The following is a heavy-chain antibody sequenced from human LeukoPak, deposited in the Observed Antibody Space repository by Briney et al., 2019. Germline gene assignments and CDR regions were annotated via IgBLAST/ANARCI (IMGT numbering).Heavy chain of an antibody. Sequence: GGSLRLSCAASGFIFRTYAIHWVRQAPGKGLEWVAVISYDGIDKYYADSVKGRFTISRDNAKNSLYLQMNSLRAEDTAVYYCARGCWGSYCTIDYWGQGTLVTVSS. CDR1: GFIFRTYA. CDR2: ISYDGIDK. J-gene: IGHJ4*02. V-gene: IGHV3-30*04. CDR3: ARGCWGSYCTIDY. D-gene: IGHD1-26*01.